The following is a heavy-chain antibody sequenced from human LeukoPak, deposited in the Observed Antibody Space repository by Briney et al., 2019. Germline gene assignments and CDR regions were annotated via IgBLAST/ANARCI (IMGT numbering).Heavy chain of an antibody. J-gene: IGHJ3*02. D-gene: IGHD3-22*01. CDR2: ISGSGGST. CDR3: ARDLGDRITMIVVVSDAFDI. CDR1: GFTFSSYA. V-gene: IGHV3-23*01. Sequence: GSLRLSCAASGFTFSSYAMSWVRQAPGKGLEWVSAISGSGGSTYYADSVKGRFTISRDNSKNTLYLQMNSLRAEDTAVYYCARDLGDRITMIVVVSDAFDIWGQGTMVTVSS.